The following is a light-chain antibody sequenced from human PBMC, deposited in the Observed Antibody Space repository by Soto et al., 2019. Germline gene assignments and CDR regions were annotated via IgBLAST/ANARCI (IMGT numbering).Light chain of an antibody. V-gene: IGKV3-20*01. Sequence: EIVLTQSPGTLSLSPGEKATLSCGASQSVCDTFLSWYQQKPGLAPRLLIYGVSNRATGIPDRFSGSGSGTDFILTISRLEPEDFALYYCGQFVSSPPRTFGQGTKVDIK. CDR1: QSVCDTF. CDR3: GQFVSSPPRT. J-gene: IGKJ1*01. CDR2: GVS.